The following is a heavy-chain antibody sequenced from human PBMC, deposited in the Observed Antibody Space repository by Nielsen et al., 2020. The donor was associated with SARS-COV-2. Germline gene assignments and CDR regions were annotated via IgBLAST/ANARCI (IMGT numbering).Heavy chain of an antibody. Sequence: GESLKISCAAPGLIVSNNYMSWVRQAPGKGLEWVSVMSSAGTTYYADSVKGRFTISRHSSENSLYLQMNSLRADDTALYYCARGGYCSSSSCYNAFDVWGEGTMVLVSS. V-gene: IGHV3-53*04. J-gene: IGHJ3*01. D-gene: IGHD2-2*03. CDR3: ARGGYCSSSSCYNAFDV. CDR2: MSSAGTT. CDR1: GLIVSNNY.